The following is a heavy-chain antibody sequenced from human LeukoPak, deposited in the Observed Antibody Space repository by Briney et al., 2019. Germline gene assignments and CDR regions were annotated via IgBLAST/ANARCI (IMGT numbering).Heavy chain of an antibody. Sequence: SESMSLTCAVYGASYNAYYWSWIRQPPGKGLEWIGDIDHRGTATYNPSLKSRLSISADASKNQFSLKLNSVTDADTAVYYCAVGITILGVAASFDSWGQGNLVIVSS. CDR1: GASYNAYY. CDR2: IDHRGTA. V-gene: IGHV4-34*01. J-gene: IGHJ4*02. D-gene: IGHD3-3*01. CDR3: AVGITILGVAASFDS.